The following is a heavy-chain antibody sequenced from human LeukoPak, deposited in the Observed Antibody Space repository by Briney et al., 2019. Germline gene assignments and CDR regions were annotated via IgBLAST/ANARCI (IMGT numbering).Heavy chain of an antibody. CDR2: IYSGGST. D-gene: IGHD3-22*01. Sequence: GGSLRLSCAASGFTVSSSYMSWVRQAPGRGLEWVSVIYSGGSTYYADSVKGRFTISRDNSKNTLYLQMNSLRAEDTAVYYCARASITMIVVGPIAFDIWGQGTMVTVSS. J-gene: IGHJ3*02. CDR1: GFTVSSSY. CDR3: ARASITMIVVGPIAFDI. V-gene: IGHV3-66*01.